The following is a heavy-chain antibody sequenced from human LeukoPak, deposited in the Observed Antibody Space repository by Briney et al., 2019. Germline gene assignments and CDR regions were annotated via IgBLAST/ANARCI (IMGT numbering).Heavy chain of an antibody. CDR1: GGSISSCY. Sequence: NSSETLSLTCSVSGGSISSCYWSWIRQPPGKGLEWMGYLYYSGSTNYNPSLKSRVTISVDTSKNQFSLKLSSVTAADTAVYYCARVGWVSSGFYYYYYMDVWGKGTTVTVSS. J-gene: IGHJ6*03. CDR2: LYYSGST. D-gene: IGHD3-10*01. V-gene: IGHV4-59*01. CDR3: ARVGWVSSGFYYYYYMDV.